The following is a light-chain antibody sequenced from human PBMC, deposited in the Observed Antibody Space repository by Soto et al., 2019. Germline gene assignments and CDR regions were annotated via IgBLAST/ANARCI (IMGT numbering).Light chain of an antibody. CDR1: SSNIGSNT. Sequence: QSVLTQPPSASGTPGQRVTISCSGISSNIGSNTVNWYQQLPRTAPKLLIYSNDERPSGVPDRFSGSKSGTSASLAISGLQAEDEADYYCAAWDGGLNGVVFGGGTKLTVL. CDR3: AAWDGGLNGVV. V-gene: IGLV1-44*01. CDR2: SND. J-gene: IGLJ2*01.